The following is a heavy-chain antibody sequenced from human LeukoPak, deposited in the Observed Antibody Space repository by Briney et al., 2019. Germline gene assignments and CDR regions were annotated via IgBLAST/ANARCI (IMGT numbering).Heavy chain of an antibody. V-gene: IGHV4-39*01. CDR1: GGSISSSRYY. CDR3: LSGLGFPSGFDP. Sequence: KPSETLSLTCTVSGGSISSSRYYWGWIRQPPGKGLEWIGSIYYSGSTYYNPSLKSRVTISVDTSKNQFSLKLSSVTAADTAVYYCLSGLGFPSGFDPWGQGTLVTVSS. J-gene: IGHJ5*02. D-gene: IGHD6-19*01. CDR2: IYYSGST.